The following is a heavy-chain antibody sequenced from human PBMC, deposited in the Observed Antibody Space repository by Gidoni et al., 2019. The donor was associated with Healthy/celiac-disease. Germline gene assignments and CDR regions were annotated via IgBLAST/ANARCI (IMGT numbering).Heavy chain of an antibody. Sequence: QVQLQESGPGLVKPSGTLSLTCAVSGGSISSSNWWTWVRQPPGKGLEWIGEIYHSGSTNYNPSLKSRVTISVDKSKNQFSLKLSSVTAADTAVYYCARASSGTNDYSYYYGMDVWGQGTTVTVSS. CDR3: ARASSGTNDYSYYYGMDV. CDR2: IYHSGST. D-gene: IGHD3-22*01. J-gene: IGHJ6*02. CDR1: GGSISSSNW. V-gene: IGHV4-4*02.